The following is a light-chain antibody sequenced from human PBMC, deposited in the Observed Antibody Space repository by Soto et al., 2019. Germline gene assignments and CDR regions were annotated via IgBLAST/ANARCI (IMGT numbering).Light chain of an antibody. CDR2: TAS. V-gene: IGKV3-20*01. Sequence: EIVLTQSPGTLALSPGERATLSFRASEHVPSSSLAWYQQETGHAHRLLIHTASSRATGIPDRFSGIGYGKDFTLTISSLQPDDFATYYCQQYNSYPLTFGGGTK. CDR3: QQYNSYPLT. J-gene: IGKJ4*01. CDR1: EHVPSSS.